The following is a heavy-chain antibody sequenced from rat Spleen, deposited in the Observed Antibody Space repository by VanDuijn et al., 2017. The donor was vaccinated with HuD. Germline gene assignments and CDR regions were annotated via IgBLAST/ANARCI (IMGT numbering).Heavy chain of an antibody. CDR3: ARRLPGYNVMDA. Sequence: EVQLVESDGGLVQPGRSLKLSCAASGFTFSDYYMAWVRQAPTKGLEWVATISYDGSSTYYRDSVKGRFTISRDNAKSTLYLQMDSLRSEDTATYYCARRLPGYNVMDAWGQGPSVTVSS. CDR1: GFTFSDYY. V-gene: IGHV5-29*01. D-gene: IGHD1-4*01. CDR2: ISYDGSST. J-gene: IGHJ4*01.